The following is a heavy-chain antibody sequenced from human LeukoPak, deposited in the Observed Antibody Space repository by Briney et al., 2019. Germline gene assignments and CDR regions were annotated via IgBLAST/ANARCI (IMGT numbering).Heavy chain of an antibody. CDR3: ASGSGSYYYYYMDV. V-gene: IGHV4-61*02. CDR1: GGSISSGSYY. CDR2: IYTSGST. J-gene: IGHJ6*03. Sequence: SQTLSLTCTVSGGSISSGSYYWSWIRQPAGKGLEWIGRIYTSGSTNYNPSLKSRVTISVDTSKNQFSLKLSSVTAADTAVYYCASGSGSYYYYYMDVWGKGTTVTVSS. D-gene: IGHD1-26*01.